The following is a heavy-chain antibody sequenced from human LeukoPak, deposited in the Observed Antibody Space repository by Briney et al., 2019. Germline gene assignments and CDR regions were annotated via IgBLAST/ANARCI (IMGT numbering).Heavy chain of an antibody. CDR1: GYTFTSYD. CDR2: MNPNSGNT. D-gene: IGHD3-10*01. J-gene: IGHJ6*02. Sequence: GASVKVSCKASGYTFTSYDINWVRQATGQGLEWMGWMNPNSGNTGYAQKFQGRVTMTRNTSISTAYMELSSLRSEDTAVYYCAVGMVRGVMGSHRVDVWGQGTTVTVSS. CDR3: AVGMVRGVMGSHRVDV. V-gene: IGHV1-8*01.